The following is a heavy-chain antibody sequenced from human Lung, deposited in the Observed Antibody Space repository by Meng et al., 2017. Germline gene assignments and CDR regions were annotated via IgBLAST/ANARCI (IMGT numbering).Heavy chain of an antibody. J-gene: IGHJ5*02. CDR1: GGTFSTYT. D-gene: IGHD5-12*01. CDR3: ARGEYSTSSWLDP. Sequence: QAQLVQSVAEVKKRGAPVRVSCKASGGTFSTYTITWVRQAPGQGLEWMGRIIPIVATVKYAQRFQGRVTITADKSTSTAYMELSSLTSEDTAVYYCARGEYSTSSWLDPWGQGTLVTVSS. V-gene: IGHV1-69*08. CDR2: IIPIVATV.